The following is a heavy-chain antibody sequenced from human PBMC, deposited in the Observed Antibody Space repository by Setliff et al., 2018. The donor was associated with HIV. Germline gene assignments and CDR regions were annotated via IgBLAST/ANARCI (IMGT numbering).Heavy chain of an antibody. D-gene: IGHD3-22*01. CDR2: INPNSGGT. CDR3: ARCMTMTGNWFDP. J-gene: IGHJ5*02. V-gene: IGHV1-2*02. Sequence: KVSCKASGYTFTGYYMHWVRQAPGQGLEWMGWINPNSGGTNYAQKFQGRVTMTRDTSTSTAYMELSSLGSDDTAVYYCARCMTMTGNWFDPWGQGTLVTVSS. CDR1: GYTFTGYY.